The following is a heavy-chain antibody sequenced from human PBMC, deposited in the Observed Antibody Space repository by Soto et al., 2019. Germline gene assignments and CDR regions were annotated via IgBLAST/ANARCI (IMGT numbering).Heavy chain of an antibody. CDR2: IKQDGSEK. Sequence: GGSLRLSCAASGFTFSSYWMSWVRQAPGKGLEWVANIKQDGSEKYYVDSVKGRFTISRDNAKNSLYLQMNSLRAEDTAVYYCARDYAQYYDFWSGYTTNSFDPWGQGTLVTVS. CDR1: GFTFSSYW. CDR3: ARDYAQYYDFWSGYTTNSFDP. J-gene: IGHJ5*02. V-gene: IGHV3-7*03. D-gene: IGHD3-3*01.